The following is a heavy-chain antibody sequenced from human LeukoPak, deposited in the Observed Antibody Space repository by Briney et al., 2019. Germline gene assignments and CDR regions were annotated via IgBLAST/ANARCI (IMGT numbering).Heavy chain of an antibody. CDR2: ISYDGSDK. Sequence: GGSLRLSCAASGFPFSTYAMHWVRQAPGKGLEWVAVISYDGSDKYYADSVKGRFTISRDNSKNTLYLEMNSLRAEDTAVYYCAKIRGTYPYDYWGQGTLVTVSS. D-gene: IGHD3-16*01. CDR3: AKIRGTYPYDY. CDR1: GFPFSTYA. V-gene: IGHV3-30*18. J-gene: IGHJ4*02.